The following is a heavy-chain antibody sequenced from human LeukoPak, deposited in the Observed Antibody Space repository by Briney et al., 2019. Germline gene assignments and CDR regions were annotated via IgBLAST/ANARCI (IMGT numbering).Heavy chain of an antibody. D-gene: IGHD3-22*01. Sequence: GGSLRLSCAASGFTFSDYNMNWVRQAPGKGPEWVSFISGRSTSIYYADSVKGRFTISRDSTKNLLFLQMNSLRAEDTAVYYCARDAIFSDNSDYYYDYWGQGTLVTVSS. CDR1: GFTFSDYN. CDR2: ISGRSTSI. CDR3: ARDAIFSDNSDYYYDY. J-gene: IGHJ4*02. V-gene: IGHV3-48*01.